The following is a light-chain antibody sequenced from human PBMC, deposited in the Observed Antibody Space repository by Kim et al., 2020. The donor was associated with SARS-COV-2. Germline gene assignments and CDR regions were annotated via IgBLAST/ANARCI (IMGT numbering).Light chain of an antibody. CDR2: HDS. CDR1: NMGSKG. CDR3: QAWDISYCV. Sequence: SYELTQPPSVSVAPGQTARITCAGDNMGSKGACWYQQKPGQSPVLVIYHDSKRPSGIPERFSGSNSGNTATLTINGVQAMDEADYFCQAWDISYCVFGGGTQLTVL. V-gene: IGLV3-1*01. J-gene: IGLJ3*02.